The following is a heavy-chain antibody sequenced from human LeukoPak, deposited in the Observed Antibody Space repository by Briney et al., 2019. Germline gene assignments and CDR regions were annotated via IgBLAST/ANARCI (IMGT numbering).Heavy chain of an antibody. V-gene: IGHV3-33*08. J-gene: IGHJ6*02. CDR2: IWYDGSNK. CDR1: GFTFSSYS. Sequence: GGSLRLSCAASGFTFSSYSMNWVRQAPGKGLEWVAVIWYDGSNKYYADSVKGRFTISRDNSKNTLYLQMNSLRAEDTAVYYCARGYYGMDVWGQGTTVTVSS. CDR3: ARGYYGMDV.